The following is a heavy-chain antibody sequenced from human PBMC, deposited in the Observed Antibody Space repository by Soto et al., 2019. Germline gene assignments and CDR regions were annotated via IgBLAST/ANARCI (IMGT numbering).Heavy chain of an antibody. J-gene: IGHJ6*04. D-gene: IGHD2-2*01. V-gene: IGHV1-3*01. CDR2: INAGNGNT. CDR3: ARKYLGLGV. Sequence: QVPLVQSGAEVKEPGASVKVSCKASGYTFTTYEIHWVRQAPGQELEWMGWINAGNGNTKYSQKFQDRVTMTRDTPATTVYMKLSSLRSEDTAVYYCARKYLGLGVWGKGTTVTVSS. CDR1: GYTFTTYE.